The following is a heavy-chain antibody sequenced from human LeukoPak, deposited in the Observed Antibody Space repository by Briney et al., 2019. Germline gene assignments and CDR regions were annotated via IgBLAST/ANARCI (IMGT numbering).Heavy chain of an antibody. J-gene: IGHJ4*02. D-gene: IGHD2-15*01. V-gene: IGHV4-34*01. CDR3: ARTLHCSGGSCYFGDFDY. Sequence: SETLSLTCAVYGGSFSGYYWSWIRQPPGKGLEWIGEINHSGSTNYNPSLKSRVTISVDTSKNQFSLKLSSVTAADTAVYYCARTLHCSGGSCYFGDFDYWGQGTLVTASS. CDR2: INHSGST. CDR1: GGSFSGYY.